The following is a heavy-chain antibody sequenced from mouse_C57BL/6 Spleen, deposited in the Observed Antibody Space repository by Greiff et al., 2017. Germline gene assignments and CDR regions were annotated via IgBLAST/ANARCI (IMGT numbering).Heavy chain of an antibody. CDR2: INYDGSST. CDR3: ARGDYGSSSFYYAMDY. Sequence: EVKLMESEGGLVQPGSSMKLSCTASGFTFSDYYMAWVRQVPEKGLEWVANINYDGSSTYYLDSLKSRFIISRDNAKNILYLQMSSLKSEDTATYYCARGDYGSSSFYYAMDYWGQGTSVTVSS. J-gene: IGHJ4*01. D-gene: IGHD1-1*01. V-gene: IGHV5-16*01. CDR1: GFTFSDYY.